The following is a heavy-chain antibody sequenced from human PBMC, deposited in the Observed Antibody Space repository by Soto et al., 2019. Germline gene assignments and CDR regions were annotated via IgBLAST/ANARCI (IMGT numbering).Heavy chain of an antibody. Sequence: GGSLRLSCAASSSIFKGHGMHWVRPAPGKGLEWVAIIRYDGSDEHYGDSVEGRFTISRDNSKNMLYLQMNSLRAEDTAVYYCARDGVGATTFFGFLDYWGQGTLVTVSS. CDR1: SSIFKGHG. CDR2: IRYDGSDE. D-gene: IGHD1-26*01. J-gene: IGHJ4*02. V-gene: IGHV3-33*08. CDR3: ARDGVGATTFFGFLDY.